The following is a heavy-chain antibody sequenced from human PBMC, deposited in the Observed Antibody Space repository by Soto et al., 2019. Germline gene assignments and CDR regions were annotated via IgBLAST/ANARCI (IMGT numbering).Heavy chain of an antibody. D-gene: IGHD6-13*01. V-gene: IGHV2-5*02. CDR3: AQIAAAEYRFDY. CDR2: IYWDDDK. Sequence: QITLKESGPPLVKPTQTLTLTCTFSGFSLSTSGVGVGWIRQPPGKALEWLALIYWDDDKRYSPSLKSRLTITKDTSKNQVVLTMTNMDPVDTATYYCAQIAAAEYRFDYWGQGTLVTVSS. J-gene: IGHJ4*02. CDR1: GFSLSTSGVG.